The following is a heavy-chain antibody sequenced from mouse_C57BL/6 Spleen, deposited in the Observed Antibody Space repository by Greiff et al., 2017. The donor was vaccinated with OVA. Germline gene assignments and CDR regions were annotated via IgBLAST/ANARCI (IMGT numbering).Heavy chain of an antibody. D-gene: IGHD4-1*01. Sequence: QVQLQQSGAELARPGASVKLSCKASGYTFTSYGISWVKQRTGQGLEWIGEIYPRSGNTYYNEKFKGKATLTADKSSSTAYMELRSLTSEDSAVYFCAREGLTGNYFDYWGQGTTLTVSS. CDR3: AREGLTGNYFDY. J-gene: IGHJ2*01. V-gene: IGHV1-81*01. CDR1: GYTFTSYG. CDR2: IYPRSGNT.